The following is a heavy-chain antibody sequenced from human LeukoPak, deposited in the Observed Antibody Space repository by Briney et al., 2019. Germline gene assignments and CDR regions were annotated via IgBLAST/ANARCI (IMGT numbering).Heavy chain of an antibody. V-gene: IGHV4-34*01. J-gene: IGHJ4*02. CDR3: ARGRRYYYDSSGFDY. CDR2: INHSGST. D-gene: IGHD3-22*01. Sequence: SETLSLTCAVYGGSFSGYYWSWIRQPPGKGLEWIGEINHSGSTNYNPSLKSRVTISVDTSKNQFSLKLSSVTAADTAVYYCARGRRYYYDSSGFDYWGQGTLVTVSS. CDR1: GGSFSGYY.